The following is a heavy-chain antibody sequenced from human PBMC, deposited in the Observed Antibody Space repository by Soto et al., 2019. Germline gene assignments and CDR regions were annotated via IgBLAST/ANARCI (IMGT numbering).Heavy chain of an antibody. CDR1: GYTFTSYD. V-gene: IGHV1-8*01. Sequence: ASVKVSCKASGYTFTSYDIYWVRQATGQGLEWMGWMNPNTGNSSYAQKFQGRVTVTSDTSINTVHMELSSLRSEDTAVYYCARRAETNGWNGFGADKYYFDFWGQGTLVTVSS. J-gene: IGHJ4*02. CDR2: MNPNTGNS. CDR3: ARRAETNGWNGFGADKYYFDF. D-gene: IGHD1-1*01.